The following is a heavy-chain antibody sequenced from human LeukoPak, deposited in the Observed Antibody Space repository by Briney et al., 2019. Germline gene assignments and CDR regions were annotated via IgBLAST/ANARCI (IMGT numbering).Heavy chain of an antibody. J-gene: IGHJ1*01. CDR1: GGSISSYY. CDR3: ASQWGFDSIGYYSNH. D-gene: IGHD3-22*01. V-gene: IGHV4-59*08. Sequence: SETVSLTCTVSGGSISSYYWSWMRQSPERGLEWIGYIHHSGSTNYNPSLKSRVTMSVDTSNNLFSLKLTSVTAADTAVYYCASQWGFDSIGYYSNHWGQGNVVTASS. CDR2: IHHSGST.